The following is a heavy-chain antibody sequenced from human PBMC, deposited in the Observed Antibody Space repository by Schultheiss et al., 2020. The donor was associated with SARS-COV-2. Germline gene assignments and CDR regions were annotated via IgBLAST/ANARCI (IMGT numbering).Heavy chain of an antibody. CDR3: ARAFWSGYRYYYGMDV. CDR2: IYHSGST. V-gene: IGHV4-30-2*01. J-gene: IGHJ6*02. D-gene: IGHD3-3*01. CDR1: GGSISSGGYS. Sequence: LRLSCAVSGGSISSGGYSWSWIRQPPGKGLEWIGYIYHSGSTYYNPSLKSRVTISVDRSKNQFSLKLSSVTAADTAVYYCARAFWSGYRYYYGMDVWGQGTTVTVSS.